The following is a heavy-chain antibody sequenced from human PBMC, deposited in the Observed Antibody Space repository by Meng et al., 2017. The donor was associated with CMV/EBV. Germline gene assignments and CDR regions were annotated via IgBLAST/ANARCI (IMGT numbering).Heavy chain of an antibody. CDR1: GGSISSGGYY. CDR2: IYYSGST. Sequence: SGGSISSGGYYWSWIRQHPGKGLEWIGYIYYSGSTYYNPSLKSRVTISVDTSKNQFSLKLSSVTAADTAVYYCARVVEMATNAYLDYWGQGTLVTVSS. CDR3: ARVVEMATNAYLDY. D-gene: IGHD5-24*01. V-gene: IGHV4-31*02. J-gene: IGHJ4*02.